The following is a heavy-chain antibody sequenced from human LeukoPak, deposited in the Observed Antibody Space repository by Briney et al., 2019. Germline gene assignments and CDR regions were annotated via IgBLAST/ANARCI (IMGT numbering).Heavy chain of an antibody. CDR3: ARQKVRYYFDY. J-gene: IGHJ4*02. Sequence: PSETLSLTCAVYGGSFSGYYWSWIRQPPGKGLEWIGEINHSGSTNYNPSLKSRVTISVDTSKNQFSLKLSSVTAADTAVYYCARQKVRYYFDYWGQGTLVTVSS. CDR2: INHSGST. CDR1: GGSFSGYY. V-gene: IGHV4-34*01. D-gene: IGHD4-17*01.